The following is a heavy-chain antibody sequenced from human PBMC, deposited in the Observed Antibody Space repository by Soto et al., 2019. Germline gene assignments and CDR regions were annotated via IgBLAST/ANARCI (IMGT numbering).Heavy chain of an antibody. V-gene: IGHV4-59*12. J-gene: IGHJ5*02. CDR2: IYYSGST. CDR1: GGSISSYY. D-gene: IGHD3-10*01. CDR3: ARDTYGSGSYYPHH. Sequence: SETLSLTCTVSGGSISSYYWSWIRQPPGKGLEWIGYIYYSGSTNYNPSLKSRVTISVDTSKNTLYLQMNSLRAEDSAVYYCARDTYGSGSYYPHHWGQGTQVTVSS.